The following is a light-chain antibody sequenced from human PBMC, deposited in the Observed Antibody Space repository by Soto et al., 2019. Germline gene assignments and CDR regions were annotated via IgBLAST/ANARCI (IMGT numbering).Light chain of an antibody. J-gene: IGKJ1*01. Sequence: DIHMTQSPSTLSASVGDRVTISCRASQNIFTYSAWYQQKPGKAPKLLIFDASPLQSGVPPRFSGSGSGTEFTLTISSLQPDDFATYYCQHYTLYSASFGPGTKV. CDR3: QHYTLYSAS. V-gene: IGKV1-5*01. CDR1: QNIFTY. CDR2: DAS.